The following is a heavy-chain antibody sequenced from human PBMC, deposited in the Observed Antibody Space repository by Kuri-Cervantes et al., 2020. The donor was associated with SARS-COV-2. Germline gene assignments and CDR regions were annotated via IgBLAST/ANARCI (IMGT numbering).Heavy chain of an antibody. CDR2: MNPNSGNT. V-gene: IGHV1-8*03. CDR3: ARDEPAAAILGSWRTQNGAFDC. D-gene: IGHD2-2*01. J-gene: IGHJ4*02. Sequence: ASVKVSCKASGYTFNIYDINWVRQATGQGLEWMGWMNPNSGNTGYAQKFQGRVTITRNTSISTAYMELSSLRSEDTAVYYCARDEPAAAILGSWRTQNGAFDCWGQGTLVTDSS. CDR1: GYTFNIYD.